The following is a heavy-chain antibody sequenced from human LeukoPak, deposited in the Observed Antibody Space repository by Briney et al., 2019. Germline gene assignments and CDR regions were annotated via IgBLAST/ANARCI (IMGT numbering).Heavy chain of an antibody. V-gene: IGHV4-38-2*02. CDR3: ARPSIFYYYYGMDV. CDR2: IYYSGST. J-gene: IGHJ6*02. CDR1: GYSISSGYY. D-gene: IGHD2/OR15-2a*01. Sequence: SETLSLTCTVSGYSISSGYYWGWISQPPGKGLEWIGSIYYSGSTYYNPSLKSRVTISVDTSKNQFSLKLSSVTAADTAVYYCARPSIFYYYYGMDVWGQGTTVTVSS.